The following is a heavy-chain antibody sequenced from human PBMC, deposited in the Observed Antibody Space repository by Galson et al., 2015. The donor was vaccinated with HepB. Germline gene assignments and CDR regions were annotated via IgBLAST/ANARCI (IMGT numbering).Heavy chain of an antibody. J-gene: IGHJ5*02. CDR1: GFTFTDYS. CDR2: ISSDGSNK. Sequence: SLRLSCAASGFTFTDYSMHWVRQTPDKGLEWVAIISSDGSNKNYADSVKGRFTISRDNSKNTLYLQVSSLKTEDTAVYYCARDGRERQPLPGSWGQGTLVTVSS. D-gene: IGHD2-2*01. CDR3: ARDGRERQPLPGS. V-gene: IGHV3-30*04.